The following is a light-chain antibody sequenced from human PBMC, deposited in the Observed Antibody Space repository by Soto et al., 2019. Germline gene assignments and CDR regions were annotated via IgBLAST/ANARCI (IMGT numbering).Light chain of an antibody. CDR1: SSNIGSNT. Sequence: QSVLTQPPSASGTPGQRVTISCSGSSSNIGSNTVNWYQQLPGTAPKLLIYSNNQRPSGVPDRFSGSKSGTSASLAISGLQSEDEADYYCAAWDGSLNGPGVVFGGGTQLTVL. V-gene: IGLV1-44*01. J-gene: IGLJ3*02. CDR3: AAWDGSLNGPGVV. CDR2: SNN.